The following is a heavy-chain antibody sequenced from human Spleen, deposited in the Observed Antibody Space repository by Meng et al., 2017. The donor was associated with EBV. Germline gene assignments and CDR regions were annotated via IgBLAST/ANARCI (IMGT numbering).Heavy chain of an antibody. V-gene: IGHV4-34*01. D-gene: IGHD1-26*01. CDR2: INQSGSI. Sequence: VELQPWGAGLLKPSETLSLTCAASGGSFSSYYWSWIRQPPGKGLEWIGEINQSGSIYYNPSLMGRVTISGDTSRNQFSLKLISVTAADTAVYYCARGPYYEWGQGTLVTVSS. J-gene: IGHJ4*02. CDR1: GGSFSSYY. CDR3: ARGPYYE.